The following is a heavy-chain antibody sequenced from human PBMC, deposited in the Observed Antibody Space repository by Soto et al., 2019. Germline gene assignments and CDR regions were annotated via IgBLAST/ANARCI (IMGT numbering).Heavy chain of an antibody. CDR3: ARNDGRFFGVVIKGGGMDV. J-gene: IGHJ6*02. V-gene: IGHV3-21*01. D-gene: IGHD3-3*01. CDR2: ISSSSSYI. Sequence: EVQLVESGGGLVKPGGSLRLSYAASGFTFSSYSMNWVRQAPGKGLEWVSSISSSSSYIYYADSVKGRFTISRDNAKNSLYLQMNSLRAEDTAVYYCARNDGRFFGVVIKGGGMDVWGQGTTVTVSS. CDR1: GFTFSSYS.